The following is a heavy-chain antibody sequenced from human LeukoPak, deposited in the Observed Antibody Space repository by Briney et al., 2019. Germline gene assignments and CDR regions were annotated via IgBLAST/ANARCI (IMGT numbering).Heavy chain of an antibody. J-gene: IGHJ3*02. D-gene: IGHD3-22*01. CDR2: ISPSDGST. V-gene: IGHV1-46*01. CDR3: AREFRPPYYDSSGYPHDAFDI. CDR1: GYTFTSNN. Sequence: GASVKVSCKAFGYTFTSNNMHWVRQTPGQGPEWMGVISPSDGSTTYAQNFQGRVTLTRDMSTSTDYLELSSLRSEDTAVYYCAREFRPPYYDSSGYPHDAFDIWGQGTMVTVSS.